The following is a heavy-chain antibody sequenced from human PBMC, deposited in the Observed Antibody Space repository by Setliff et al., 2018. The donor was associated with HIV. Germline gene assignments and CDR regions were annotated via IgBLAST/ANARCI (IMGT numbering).Heavy chain of an antibody. CDR2: IYNSEMI. Sequence: SETLSLTCSVSGASIITDPHYWGWIRQSPGKGLEWIGFIYNSEMINYNPSLKSRVSMSLDTSKNQFSLKLTSVTAADTAVYYCARGGTSSNWFDPWGQGTLVTVSS. CDR1: GASIITDPHY. CDR3: ARGGTSSNWFDP. D-gene: IGHD1-26*01. J-gene: IGHJ5*02. V-gene: IGHV4-39*07.